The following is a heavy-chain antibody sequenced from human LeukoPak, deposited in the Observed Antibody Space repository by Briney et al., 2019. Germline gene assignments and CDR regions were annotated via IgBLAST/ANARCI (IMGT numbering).Heavy chain of an antibody. CDR3: ARGGGLDV. Sequence: GGSLRLSCAASGFTFSSYWMNWARQPPGKGLEWVASINHNGNVNYYVDSVKGRFTISRDNAKNSLYLQMSNLRAEDTAVYFCARGGGLDVWGQGATVTVSS. CDR1: GFTFSSYW. D-gene: IGHD3-16*01. J-gene: IGHJ6*02. V-gene: IGHV3-7*03. CDR2: INHNGNVN.